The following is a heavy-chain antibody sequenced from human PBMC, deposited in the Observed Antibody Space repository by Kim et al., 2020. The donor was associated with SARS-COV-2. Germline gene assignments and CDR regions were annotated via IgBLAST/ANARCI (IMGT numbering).Heavy chain of an antibody. CDR2: IYYSGST. CDR1: GGSVSSGSYY. J-gene: IGHJ6*02. Sequence: SETLSLTCTVSGGSVSSGSYYWSWIRQPPGKGLEWIGYIYYSGSTNYNPSLKSRVTISVDTSKNQFSLKLSSVTAADTAVYYCARDRNSNPYYYYYGMDVWGQGTTVTVSS. CDR3: ARDRNSNPYYYYYGMDV. D-gene: IGHD4-4*01. V-gene: IGHV4-61*01.